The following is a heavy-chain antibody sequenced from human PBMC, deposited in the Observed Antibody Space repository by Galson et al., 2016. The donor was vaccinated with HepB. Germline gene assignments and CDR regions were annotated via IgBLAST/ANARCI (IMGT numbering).Heavy chain of an antibody. D-gene: IGHD4-17*01. V-gene: IGHV1-18*01. CDR1: GYTFSNYG. CDR2: ILGYNGNT. J-gene: IGHJ4*02. CDR3: ATLLDYDDYLY. Sequence: SVKVSCKASGYTFSNYGISWVRQAPGQGLEWMGWILGYNGNTNYAQKFQGRVTMTTDTSTSTAYMELRSLRFDDTAVYYCATLLDYDDYLYWGPGTLVTVSS.